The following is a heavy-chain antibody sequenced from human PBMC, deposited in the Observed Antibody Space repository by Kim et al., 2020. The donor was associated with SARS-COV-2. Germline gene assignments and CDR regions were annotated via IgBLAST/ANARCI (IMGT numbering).Heavy chain of an antibody. J-gene: IGHJ4*02. CDR3: AKTPITMVRGVPQTFDY. Sequence: GGSLRLSCAASGFTFSSYAMSWVRQAPGKGLEWVSAISGSGGSTYYADSGKGRFTISRDNSKNTLYLQMNSLRAEDTAVYYCAKTPITMVRGVPQTFDYWGQGTLVTVSS. V-gene: IGHV3-23*01. CDR2: ISGSGGST. D-gene: IGHD3-10*01. CDR1: GFTFSSYA.